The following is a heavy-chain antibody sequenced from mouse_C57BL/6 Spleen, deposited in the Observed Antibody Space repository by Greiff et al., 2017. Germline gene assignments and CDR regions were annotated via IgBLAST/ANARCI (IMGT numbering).Heavy chain of an antibody. V-gene: IGHV1-18*01. J-gene: IGHJ3*01. CDR2: INPNNGGT. CDR1: GYTFTDYN. CDR3: ATRGYYYGSRWFAY. Sequence: VQLQQSGPELVKPGASVKIPCKASGYTFTDYNMDWVKQSHGKSLEWIGDINPNNGGTIYNQKFKGKATLTVDKSSSTAYLELRSRTAEDTAVYYCATRGYYYGSRWFAYWGQGTLVTVSA. D-gene: IGHD1-1*01.